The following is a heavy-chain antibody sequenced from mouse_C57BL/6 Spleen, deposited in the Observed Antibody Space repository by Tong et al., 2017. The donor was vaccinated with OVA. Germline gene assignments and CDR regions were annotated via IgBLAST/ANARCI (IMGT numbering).Heavy chain of an antibody. J-gene: IGHJ3*01. V-gene: IGHV5-4*01. Sequence: EVQLQESGGGLVKPGGSLKLSCAASGFTFSSYAMSWVRQTPEKRLEWVATISDGGSYTYYPDNVKGRFTISRDNAKNNLYLQMSHLKSEDTAMYYCARDYYDYDGFAYWGQGTLVTVSA. D-gene: IGHD2-4*01. CDR2: ISDGGSYT. CDR1: GFTFSSYA. CDR3: ARDYYDYDGFAY.